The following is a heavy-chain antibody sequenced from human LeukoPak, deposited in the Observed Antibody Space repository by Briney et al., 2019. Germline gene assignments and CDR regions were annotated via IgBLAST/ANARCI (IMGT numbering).Heavy chain of an antibody. J-gene: IGHJ5*02. V-gene: IGHV3-23*01. CDR2: ISGSGGTT. Sequence: GGSLRLSCAASGFTFSSYAMSWVRQAPGKGLECVSAISGSGGTTYYADSVKGRFTISRDNYKNKLFLQMNSLRADDTALYYCAKGYCASFTCYSRFDPWGQGTLVTVSS. D-gene: IGHD2-21*02. CDR1: GFTFSSYA. CDR3: AKGYCASFTCYSRFDP.